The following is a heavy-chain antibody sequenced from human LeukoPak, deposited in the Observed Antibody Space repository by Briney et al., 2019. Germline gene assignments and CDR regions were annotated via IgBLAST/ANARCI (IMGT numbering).Heavy chain of an antibody. J-gene: IGHJ6*03. CDR3: ARRDYYYYMDV. V-gene: IGHV4-38-2*01. Sequence: SETLSLTCAVSGYSISSCYFCGWIRQPPRKGLGGSGSIYNSGSTYYNPSVKSRVTISVDTSKNQFSLKLSSVTAADTAVYYCARRDYYYYMDVWGKGTTVTVSS. CDR2: IYNSGST. CDR1: GYSISSCYF.